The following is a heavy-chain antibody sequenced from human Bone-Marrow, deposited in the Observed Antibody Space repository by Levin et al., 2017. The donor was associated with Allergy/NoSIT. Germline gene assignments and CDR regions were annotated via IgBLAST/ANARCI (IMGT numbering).Heavy chain of an antibody. J-gene: IGHJ6*02. CDR1: GFTFDDYA. D-gene: IGHD2-2*01. CDR3: AKDRSDIVVIPAASPQTVNYYYYGMDV. Sequence: GGSLRLSCAASGFTFDDYAMHWVRQAPGKGLEWVSGITWNSVYIAYADSVKGRFTISRDNAKNSLYLQMNSLRAEDTALYYCAKDRSDIVVIPAASPQTVNYYYYGMDVWGQGTTVSVSS. V-gene: IGHV3-9*01. CDR2: ITWNSVYI.